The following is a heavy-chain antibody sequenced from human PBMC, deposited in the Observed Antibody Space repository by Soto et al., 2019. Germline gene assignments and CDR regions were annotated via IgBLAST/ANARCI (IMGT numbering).Heavy chain of an antibody. D-gene: IGHD5-18*01. Sequence: QVHLQESGPGLVKPSQTLSLTCTVSGDSISSGSSYWSWIRQHPGKGLEWIGYFHYSGGTHYNPSFKSRATLLEDTSKNQFSLKLSSVTAADTAVYYCARGDQLWSFDYWGQGTLVTVSS. CDR3: ARGDQLWSFDY. CDR1: GDSISSGSSY. V-gene: IGHV4-31*03. CDR2: FHYSGGT. J-gene: IGHJ4*02.